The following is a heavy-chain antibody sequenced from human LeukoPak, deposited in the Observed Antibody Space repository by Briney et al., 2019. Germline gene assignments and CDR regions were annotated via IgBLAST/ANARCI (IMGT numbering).Heavy chain of an antibody. J-gene: IGHJ4*02. CDR1: GFTFSTYS. V-gene: IGHV3-21*04. CDR3: ARRAGAYSHPYDY. D-gene: IGHD4/OR15-4a*01. CDR2: ISSSSSFI. Sequence: GGSLRLSCAASGFTFSTYSMDWVRQAPGKGLEWVSSISSSSSFIYYADSVKGRFTISRDNAKNSLYLQMNSLRAEDTAVYYCARRAGAYSHPYDYWGQGTLVTVSS.